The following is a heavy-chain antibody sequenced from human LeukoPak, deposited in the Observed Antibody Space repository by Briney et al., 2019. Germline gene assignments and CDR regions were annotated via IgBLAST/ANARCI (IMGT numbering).Heavy chain of an antibody. CDR2: ISYDGSNK. J-gene: IGHJ4*02. V-gene: IGHV3-30*04. CDR1: GFTFSSYA. CDR3: ARTPYNYDSSGLHYYFDY. D-gene: IGHD3-22*01. Sequence: GGSLRLSCAASGFTFSSYAMHWVRQAPGKGLEWVAVISYDGSNKYYADSVKGRFTISRDNSKNTLYLQTNSLRAEDTAVYYCARTPYNYDSSGLHYYFDYWGQGTLVTVSS.